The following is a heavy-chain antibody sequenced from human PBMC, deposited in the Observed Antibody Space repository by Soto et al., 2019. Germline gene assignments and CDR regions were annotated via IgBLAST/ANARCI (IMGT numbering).Heavy chain of an antibody. J-gene: IGHJ4*02. CDR1: GFTFGDYA. Sequence: EVQLVESGGNLVQPGRSLRLSCAASGFTFGDYAMHWVRQAPGKGLEWISSINENSGSLDYADSVKGRFTISRDNANNSLYLQMNSLRIDDTALYYCAKDAHWSLDFWGQGTLVTVSS. CDR3: AKDAHWSLDF. V-gene: IGHV3-9*01. D-gene: IGHD1-1*01. CDR2: INENSGSL.